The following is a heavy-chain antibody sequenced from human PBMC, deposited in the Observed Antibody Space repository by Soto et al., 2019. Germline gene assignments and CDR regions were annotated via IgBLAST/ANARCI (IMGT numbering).Heavy chain of an antibody. D-gene: IGHD2-15*01. V-gene: IGHV4-34*01. CDR1: GGSFSGYY. Sequence: PSETLSLTCAVYGGSFSGYYWSWIRQPPGKGLEWIGEINHSGSTNYNPSLKSRVTISVDTSKNQFSLKLSSVTAADTAAYYCARDSYCSGGSCYFYYYYGMDVWGQGTTVTVSS. CDR3: ARDSYCSGGSCYFYYYYGMDV. J-gene: IGHJ6*02. CDR2: INHSGST.